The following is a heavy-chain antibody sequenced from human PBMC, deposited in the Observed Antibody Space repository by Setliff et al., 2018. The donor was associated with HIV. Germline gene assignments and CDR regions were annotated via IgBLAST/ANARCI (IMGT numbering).Heavy chain of an antibody. Sequence: PSETLSLTCTVSGVSISSGNFYWTWIRLPAGKGLEWVGHIYTSGSTNYNPSLKSRVTISVDTSKNQFSLKLSSVTAADTSVYYCASSDYSQPEAFDIWGQGTMVTVSS. CDR3: ASSDYSQPEAFDI. CDR1: GVSISSGNFY. D-gene: IGHD4-4*01. V-gene: IGHV4-61*09. J-gene: IGHJ3*02. CDR2: IYTSGST.